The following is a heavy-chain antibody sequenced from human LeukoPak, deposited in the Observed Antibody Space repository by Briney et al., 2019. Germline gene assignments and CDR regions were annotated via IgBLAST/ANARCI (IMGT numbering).Heavy chain of an antibody. V-gene: IGHV4-59*08. Sequence: PSETLSLTCTVSGGSISSYYWSWIRQPPGKGLEWIGYIYYSGSTNYNPSLKSRVTISVDTSKNQFSLKLSSVTAADTAVYYCARHRDSSGYLSYYYGMDVWGQGTTVTVSS. J-gene: IGHJ6*02. CDR1: GGSISSYY. D-gene: IGHD3-22*01. CDR3: ARHRDSSGYLSYYYGMDV. CDR2: IYYSGST.